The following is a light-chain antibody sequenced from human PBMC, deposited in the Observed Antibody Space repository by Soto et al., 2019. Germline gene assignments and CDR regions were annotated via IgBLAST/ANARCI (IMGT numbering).Light chain of an antibody. Sequence: IVLTQSPETLSLSPGERATLSCRASQSVRAYLAWYQQKPGQAPRLLIYDASNRATGIPARFSGSGSGTDFTLAISSLEPEDFAVYYCQQRSSWPLTFGGGTKVEIK. CDR1: QSVRAY. J-gene: IGKJ4*01. CDR3: QQRSSWPLT. V-gene: IGKV3-11*01. CDR2: DAS.